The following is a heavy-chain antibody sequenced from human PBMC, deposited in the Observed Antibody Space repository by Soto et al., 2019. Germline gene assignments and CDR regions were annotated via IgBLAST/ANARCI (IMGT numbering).Heavy chain of an antibody. CDR3: ARLTGEGFEDLICYGLDV. V-gene: IGHV4-39*01. CDR1: GDSISNRRYY. D-gene: IGHD3-10*01. J-gene: IGHJ6*02. Sequence: QVQLQESGPGLVKPSETLSLTCTVSGDSISNRRYYWAWIRQPLGKGLEWIGSVYYSGITYYSPSLRSRVTISLHTSENQLAMRLSFVTAADTAVYYCARLTGEGFEDLICYGLDVWGQGTTVIVSS. CDR2: VYYSGIT.